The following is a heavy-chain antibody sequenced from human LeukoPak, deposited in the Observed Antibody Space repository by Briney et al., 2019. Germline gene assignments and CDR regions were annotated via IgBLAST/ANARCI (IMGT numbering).Heavy chain of an antibody. Sequence: PGGSLRLSCAASGFTFDDYTMHWVRQAPGKGLEGVGRIKSKTDGGTTDYAAPVKGRFTISRDDSKNTLYLQMNSLKTEDTAVYYCTARIAAQYYFDYWGQGTLVTVSS. CDR1: GFTFDDYT. CDR3: TARIAAQYYFDY. V-gene: IGHV3-15*01. J-gene: IGHJ4*02. D-gene: IGHD6-6*01. CDR2: IKSKTDGGTT.